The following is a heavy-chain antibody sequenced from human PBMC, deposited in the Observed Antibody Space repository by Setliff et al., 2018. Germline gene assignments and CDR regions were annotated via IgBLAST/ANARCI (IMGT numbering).Heavy chain of an antibody. J-gene: IGHJ4*02. CDR3: ARTCRGSGCYAGLES. D-gene: IGHD2-15*01. CDR1: GFTFSTYR. V-gene: IGHV3-33*08. CDR2: IWDDGVKK. Sequence: GGSLRLSCAASGFTFSTYRMHWVRQAPGKGLEWVAVIWDDGVKKYNADSVEGRFTISRDNSKNTLYLQRNSLRPEDTAVYYCARTCRGSGCYAGLESWGQGTPVTVSS.